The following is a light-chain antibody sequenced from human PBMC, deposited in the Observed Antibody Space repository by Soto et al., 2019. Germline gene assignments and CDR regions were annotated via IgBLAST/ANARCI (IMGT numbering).Light chain of an antibody. CDR1: SGHSSYA. CDR3: QTWDTGIRV. Sequence: HPVLTQSPSASASLGASVKLTCTLSSGHSSYAIAWHQQQPEKGPRYLMYLNSDGSHIKGDGIPDRFSGSSSGAERYLTISSLQSEDEADYYCQTWDTGIRVFGGGTKLTVL. J-gene: IGLJ2*01. V-gene: IGLV4-69*01. CDR2: LNSDGSH.